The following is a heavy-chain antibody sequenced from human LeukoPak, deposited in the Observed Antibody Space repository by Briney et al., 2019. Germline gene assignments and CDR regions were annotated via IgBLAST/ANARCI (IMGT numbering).Heavy chain of an antibody. CDR3: ASGGSGSYPVNY. V-gene: IGHV5-10-1*01. D-gene: IGHD3-10*01. J-gene: IGHJ4*02. CDR2: IDPSDSYT. CDR1: GYSFTGYW. Sequence: PGESLKISCKGSGYSFTGYWISWVRQMPGKGLEWMGRIDPSDSYTNYSPSFQGHVTISADKSISTAYLQWSSLKASDTAMYYCASGGSGSYPVNYWGQGTLVTVSS.